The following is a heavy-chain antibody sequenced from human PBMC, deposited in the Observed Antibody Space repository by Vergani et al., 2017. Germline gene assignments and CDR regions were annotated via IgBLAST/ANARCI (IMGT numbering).Heavy chain of an antibody. CDR1: GFTFSNFG. J-gene: IGHJ4*02. V-gene: IGHV3-30*02. CDR2: IGKEGINT. D-gene: IGHD2-21*02. Sequence: QVQLVESAGGVVQPGGSLRLSCAASGFTFSNFGMHCIRQAPGKGLEWLAYIGKEGINTRYRDAVKGRFTVSRDNSKDILYLQMDSLRSEDTALYYCAKYLRDSTDALPDSWGPGTLVMVSS. CDR3: AKYLRDSTDALPDS.